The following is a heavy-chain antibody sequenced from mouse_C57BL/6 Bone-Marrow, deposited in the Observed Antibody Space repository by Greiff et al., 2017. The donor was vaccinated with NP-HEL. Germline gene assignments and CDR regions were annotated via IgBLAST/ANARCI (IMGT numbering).Heavy chain of an antibody. CDR2: INPNNGGT. V-gene: IGHV1-18*01. Sequence: VQLKQSGPELVKPGASVKIPCKASGYTFTDYNMDWVKQSHGKSLEWIGDINPNNGGTIYNQKFKGKATLTVDKSSSTAYMELRSLTSEDTAVYYCARFDGYYSYAMDYWGQGTSVTVSS. CDR3: ARFDGYYSYAMDY. CDR1: GYTFTDYN. D-gene: IGHD2-3*01. J-gene: IGHJ4*01.